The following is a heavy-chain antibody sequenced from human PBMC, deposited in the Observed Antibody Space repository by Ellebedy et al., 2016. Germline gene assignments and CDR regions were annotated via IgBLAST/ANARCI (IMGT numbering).Heavy chain of an antibody. D-gene: IGHD2-2*01. J-gene: IGHJ4*02. V-gene: IGHV3-30-3*01. CDR1: GFTFSNYA. Sequence: GESLKISXAASGFTFSNYAIHWVRQAPGKGLEWVAIISYDGSNKNYADSVKGRFTISRDNSKSTLYLQMNSLRAEDTAVYYCARLDIVIVPAASFDYWGQGALVTVSS. CDR2: ISYDGSNK. CDR3: ARLDIVIVPAASFDY.